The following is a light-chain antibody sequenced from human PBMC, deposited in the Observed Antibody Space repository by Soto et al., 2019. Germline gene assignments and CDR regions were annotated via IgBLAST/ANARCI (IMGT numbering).Light chain of an antibody. CDR1: EIIRSY. CDR2: ATS. Sequence: DIQMTQSPSSLSASVGDRVIITCRASEIIRSYLNWYQQKPGRAPKLLIYATSSLQSGVPSRFSGSGSGTDFSLTISSLQPEDFAPYYCQQSYSSPWTFGQGTKVEI. CDR3: QQSYSSPWT. V-gene: IGKV1-39*01. J-gene: IGKJ1*01.